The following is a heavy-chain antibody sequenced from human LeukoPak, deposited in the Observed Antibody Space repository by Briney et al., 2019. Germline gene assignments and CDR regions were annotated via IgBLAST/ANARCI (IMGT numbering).Heavy chain of an antibody. Sequence: PSQTPSLTCTVSGGSISSGGYYWSWIRQHPGKGLEWIGYIYYSGSTYYNPSLKSRVTISVDTSKNQFSLKLSSVTAADTAVYYCARGGCSSTSCYWFDPWGQGTLVTVSS. V-gene: IGHV4-31*03. CDR2: IYYSGST. J-gene: IGHJ5*02. D-gene: IGHD2-2*01. CDR1: GGSISSGGYY. CDR3: ARGGCSSTSCYWFDP.